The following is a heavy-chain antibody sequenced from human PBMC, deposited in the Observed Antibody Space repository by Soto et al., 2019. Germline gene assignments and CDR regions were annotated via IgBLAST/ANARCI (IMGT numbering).Heavy chain of an antibody. J-gene: IGHJ3*02. Sequence: ASVKVSCKASGYTFTGYYMHWVRQAPGQGLEWMGWINPNSGGTNYAQKFQGWVTMTRDTSISTAYMELSRLRSDDTAVYYCARGLAGELGMTHAFDIWGQGTMVTVSS. CDR2: INPNSGGT. CDR3: ARGLAGELGMTHAFDI. D-gene: IGHD7-27*01. CDR1: GYTFTGYY. V-gene: IGHV1-2*04.